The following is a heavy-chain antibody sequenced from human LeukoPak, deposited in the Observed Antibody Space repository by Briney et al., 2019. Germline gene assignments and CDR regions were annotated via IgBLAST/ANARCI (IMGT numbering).Heavy chain of an antibody. CDR2: INPSGGST. CDR3: ARGPFSGHSSGYYYMIGTYYFDY. CDR1: GYTFTSYY. V-gene: IGHV1-46*01. Sequence: ASVKVSCKASGYTFTSYYMHWVRQAPGQGLEWMGIINPSGGSTSYAQKFQGRVTMTRDTSTSTVYMELSSLRSEDTAVYYCARGPFSGHSSGYYYMIGTYYFDYWGQGTLVTVSS. D-gene: IGHD3-22*01. J-gene: IGHJ4*02.